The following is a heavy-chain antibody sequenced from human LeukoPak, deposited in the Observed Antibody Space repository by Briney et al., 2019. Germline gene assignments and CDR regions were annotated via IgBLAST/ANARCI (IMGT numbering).Heavy chain of an antibody. Sequence: GGSLRLSCAASGFTVSSNYMSWVRQAPGKGLEWVSVIYSDGSTYYADSVKGRFTISRDNSKNTLYLQMNSLRAEDTAVYHCARDPTDSRLTDYWGQGTLVTVSS. J-gene: IGHJ4*02. CDR3: ARDPTDSRLTDY. CDR2: IYSDGST. D-gene: IGHD3-22*01. CDR1: GFTVSSNY. V-gene: IGHV3-66*01.